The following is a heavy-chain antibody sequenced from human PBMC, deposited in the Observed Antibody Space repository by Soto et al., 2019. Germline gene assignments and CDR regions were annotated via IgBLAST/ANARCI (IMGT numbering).Heavy chain of an antibody. CDR2: INSDGTST. J-gene: IGHJ6*02. CDR3: ARGIQHRYGMDV. D-gene: IGHD5-18*01. Sequence: GGSLRLSCAAAGFTFSNHWMHWVRQAPGKGLVWVSRINSDGTSTFYADSVKGRFTISRDNAKNTVYPQLNSLRGEDTAVYYCARGIQHRYGMDVWGQGTTVTVSS. V-gene: IGHV3-74*01. CDR1: GFTFSNHW.